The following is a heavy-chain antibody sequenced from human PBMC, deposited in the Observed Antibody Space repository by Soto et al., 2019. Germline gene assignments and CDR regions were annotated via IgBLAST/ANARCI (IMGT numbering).Heavy chain of an antibody. CDR2: ISYDGSTK. CDR3: GREGDDGGILGTRTRGGEDHYYGMDV. D-gene: IGHD1-26*01. CDR1: GFTFSSYA. V-gene: IGHV3-30-3*01. J-gene: IGHJ6*02. Sequence: QVQLVESGGGVVQPGRSLRLSCAASGFTFSSYALHWVRQAPGKGLEWVAVISYDGSTKYYADSVKGRFTISRDNSKNTLYLKMNRLRAEDTAVYYWGREGDDGGILGTRTRGGEDHYYGMDVWGQGTTVTVSS.